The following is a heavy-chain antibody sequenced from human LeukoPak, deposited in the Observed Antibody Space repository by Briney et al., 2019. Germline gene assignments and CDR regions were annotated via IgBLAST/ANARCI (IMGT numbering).Heavy chain of an antibody. J-gene: IGHJ4*02. CDR3: ARTAAGTFRALDY. CDR1: GFTFSSYN. CDR2: ISSSSSHI. D-gene: IGHD6-13*01. V-gene: IGHV3-21*01. Sequence: GGSLRLSCAASGFTFSSYNMNWVRQAPGKGLEWVSSISSSSSHIFYADSVKGRSTISRDNAKNSLYLQMSSLRAEDTAVYYCARTAAGTFRALDYWGQGTLVTVSS.